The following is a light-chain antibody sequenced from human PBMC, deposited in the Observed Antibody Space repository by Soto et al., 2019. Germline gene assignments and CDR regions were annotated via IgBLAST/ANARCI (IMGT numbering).Light chain of an antibody. V-gene: IGKV1-9*01. CDR1: RGISSY. CDR2: SAS. Sequence: IQLTQSPSSLSASVGDRVTITCQASRGISSYLAWYQQKPGKAPKLLVYSASTLQSGVPSRFSRSGSAQDLNLKISSLKPEDSETYFCKQLNSYPQTFGQGTRLEIK. J-gene: IGKJ5*01. CDR3: KQLNSYPQT.